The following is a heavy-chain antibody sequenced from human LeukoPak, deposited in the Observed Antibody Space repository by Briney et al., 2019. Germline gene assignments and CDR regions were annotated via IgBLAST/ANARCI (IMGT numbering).Heavy chain of an antibody. CDR1: GFTFFNYW. D-gene: IGHD3-22*01. CDR2: INHSGST. CDR3: AMSITMIIVIIKRPPTIDY. V-gene: IGHV4-34*08. Sequence: GSLRLSCAASGFTFFNYWMSWVRQSPGKGLEWIGEINHSGSTNYNPSLKSRVTISVDTSKNQFSLKLSSVTAADTAVYYCAMSITMIIVIIKRPPTIDYWGQGTLVTVSS. J-gene: IGHJ4*02.